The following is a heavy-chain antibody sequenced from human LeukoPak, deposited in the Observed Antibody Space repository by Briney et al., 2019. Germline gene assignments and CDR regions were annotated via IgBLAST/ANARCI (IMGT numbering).Heavy chain of an antibody. CDR1: GYSFTNYW. CDR2: IYPGDSDT. Sequence: GESLKISCKGSGYSFTNYWIGWVRQMPGKGLEWMGIIYPGDSDTRYSPSFQGQVTISADKSISTAYLQWSSLKASDTAMYYCARRNDFWSGVNWFDPWGQGTLVTVSS. V-gene: IGHV5-51*01. J-gene: IGHJ5*02. D-gene: IGHD3-3*01. CDR3: ARRNDFWSGVNWFDP.